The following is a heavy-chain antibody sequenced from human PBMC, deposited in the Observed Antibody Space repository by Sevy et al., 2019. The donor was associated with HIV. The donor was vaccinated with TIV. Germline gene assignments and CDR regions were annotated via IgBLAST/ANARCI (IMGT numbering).Heavy chain of an antibody. Sequence: GGSLRLSCAGSGFTFSSYAMNWVRQAPGKGLEWVSAISGNGGSTFYADSVKGRFSISRDNSKNTLYLQMNSLRAEDTDIYYCAKDLLIGVGEGMDVWGQGTTVTVSS. CDR3: AKDLLIGVGEGMDV. CDR2: ISGNGGST. V-gene: IGHV3-23*01. J-gene: IGHJ6*02. CDR1: GFTFSSYA. D-gene: IGHD2-2*01.